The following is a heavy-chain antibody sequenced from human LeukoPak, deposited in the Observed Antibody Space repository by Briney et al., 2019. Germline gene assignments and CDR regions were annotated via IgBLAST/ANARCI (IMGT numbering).Heavy chain of an antibody. CDR2: ISASGSGT. D-gene: IGHD6-19*01. V-gene: IGHV3-23*01. CDR1: GFTFTSYA. Sequence: GGSLRLSCEASGFTFTSYAMHWVRPAPGKGLEWVSSISASGSGTFYTDSMNGRFTISRDNAKKTVFLQMKNLRPGDTALYYCAKGRDTSGRQNFDFWGQGTLVSVSS. J-gene: IGHJ4*02. CDR3: AKGRDTSGRQNFDF.